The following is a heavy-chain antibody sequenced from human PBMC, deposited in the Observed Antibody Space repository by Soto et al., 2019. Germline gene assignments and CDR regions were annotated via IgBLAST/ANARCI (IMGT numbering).Heavy chain of an antibody. Sequence: EVQLLESGGGLVQPGGSLRLSGAASGFTFSSYAMSWVRQAPGKGLEWVSAISGSGGSTYYADSVKGRFTISRDNSKNTLYLQMNSLRAEDTAVYYCAKDKGFDCGGDCYGGYYFDYWGQGTLVTVSS. CDR1: GFTFSSYA. D-gene: IGHD2-21*02. CDR3: AKDKGFDCGGDCYGGYYFDY. J-gene: IGHJ4*02. CDR2: ISGSGGST. V-gene: IGHV3-23*01.